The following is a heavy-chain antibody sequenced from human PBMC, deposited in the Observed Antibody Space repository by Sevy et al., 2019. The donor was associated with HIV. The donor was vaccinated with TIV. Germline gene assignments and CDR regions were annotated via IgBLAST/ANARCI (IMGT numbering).Heavy chain of an antibody. D-gene: IGHD1-26*01. J-gene: IGHJ3*02. V-gene: IGHV3-7*01. CDR1: GFTFSSNW. Sequence: GGSLRLSCAASGFTFSSNWMSWVRQAPGKGLEWAANIKQDGSEIYYVDSVKGRFTISRDNAKNSLYLQMSSLRAEDTAVYYCARERGISFIVGATTGAFDIWGQGTMVTVSS. CDR2: IKQDGSEI. CDR3: ARERGISFIVGATTGAFDI.